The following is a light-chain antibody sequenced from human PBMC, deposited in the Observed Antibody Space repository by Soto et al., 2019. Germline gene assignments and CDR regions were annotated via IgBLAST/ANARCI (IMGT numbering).Light chain of an antibody. CDR1: SSDVGGHNS. V-gene: IGLV2-8*01. CDR3: SSYADSSNLV. CDR2: EVN. Sequence: QSVLTQPPSASGSPGQSVTISCTGTSSDVGGHNSVSWYQQHPGKAPKLMIYEVNKRPSGVPDRFSGSKSGNTASLTVSGLQAEDVADDYCSSYADSSNLVFGGGTKLTVL. J-gene: IGLJ3*02.